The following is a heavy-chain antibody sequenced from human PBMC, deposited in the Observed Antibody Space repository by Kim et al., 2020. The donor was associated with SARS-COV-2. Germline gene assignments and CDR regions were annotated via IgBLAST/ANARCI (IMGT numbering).Heavy chain of an antibody. Sequence: GGSLRLSCAASGFTVSSNYMSWVRQAPGKGLEWVSVIYSGGSTYYADSVKGRFTISRDNSKNTLYLQMNSLRAEDTAVYYCARARGGYCSGGSCYPFDPWGQGTLVTVSS. V-gene: IGHV3-66*01. CDR3: ARARGGYCSGGSCYPFDP. J-gene: IGHJ5*02. CDR2: IYSGGST. CDR1: GFTVSSNY. D-gene: IGHD2-15*01.